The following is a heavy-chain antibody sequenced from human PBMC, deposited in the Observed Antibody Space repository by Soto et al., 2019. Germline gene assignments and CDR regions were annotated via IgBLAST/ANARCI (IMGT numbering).Heavy chain of an antibody. CDR3: ARALSRYNWNYMDV. CDR2: ISAYNGNT. CDR1: GHTFTSYG. V-gene: IGHV1-18*01. D-gene: IGHD1-20*01. J-gene: IGHJ6*03. Sequence: VASVKVSCKASGHTFTSYGISWVRQAPGQGLEWMGWISAYNGNTNYAQKLQGRVTMTTDTSTSTAYMELRSLRSDDTAVYYCARALSRYNWNYMDVWGKGTTVTVSS.